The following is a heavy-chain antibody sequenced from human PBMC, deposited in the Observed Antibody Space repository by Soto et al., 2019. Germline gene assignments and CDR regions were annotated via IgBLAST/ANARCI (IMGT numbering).Heavy chain of an antibody. CDR3: ARAPRIAARLGVRSGYYYGMDV. D-gene: IGHD6-6*01. J-gene: IGHJ6*02. CDR2: SNAGNGNT. V-gene: IGHV1-3*01. CDR1: GYTFTSYA. Sequence: ASVKVSCKASGYTFTSYAMHWVRQAPGQRREWMGWSNAGNGNTKYSQKLQGRVTMTTDTSTSTAYMELRSLRSDDTAVYYCARAPRIAARLGVRSGYYYGMDVWGQGTTVTVSS.